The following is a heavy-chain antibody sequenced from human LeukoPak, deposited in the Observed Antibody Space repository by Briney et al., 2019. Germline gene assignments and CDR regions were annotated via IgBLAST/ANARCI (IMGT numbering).Heavy chain of an antibody. D-gene: IGHD3-22*01. CDR1: GFTFSSYG. Sequence: GGSLRLSCAASGFTFSSYGMSWVRQAPGKGLEWVSAISGSGGSTYYADSVKGRFTISRDNSKNTLYLQMNSLRAEDTAVYYCAKYYYDSSGYRLDDAFDIWGQGTMVTVSS. CDR2: ISGSGGST. CDR3: AKYYYDSSGYRLDDAFDI. J-gene: IGHJ3*02. V-gene: IGHV3-23*01.